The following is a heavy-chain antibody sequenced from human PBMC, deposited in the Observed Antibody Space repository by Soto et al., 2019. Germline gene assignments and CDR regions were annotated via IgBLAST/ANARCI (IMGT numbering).Heavy chain of an antibody. J-gene: IGHJ4*02. CDR3: ASRFGRCFYY. CDR1: GGFFSGYY. CDR2: INHSGST. V-gene: IGHV4-34*01. D-gene: IGHD1-26*01. Sequence: SETLSLSCAVSGGFFSGYYWSWIRQPPGKGMEWIGEINHSGSTNYNPSLKSRVTISVDTSKNQFSLKVTSVTAADTAVYYCASRFGRCFYYWGQGTLVPVSS.